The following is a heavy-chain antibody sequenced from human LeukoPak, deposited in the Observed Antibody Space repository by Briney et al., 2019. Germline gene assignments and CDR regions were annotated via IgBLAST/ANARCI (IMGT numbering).Heavy chain of an antibody. CDR1: EGTFSTDS. CDR3: ARDPGQPWDAFDV. V-gene: IGHV1-69*04. CDR2: IIPILGIA. Sequence: SVKVSCKASEGTFSTDSITWVRQAPGQGLEWMGRIIPILGIANYAQRFQVRVTITADKSTRTAYMELSSLRSEDTAIYYCARDPGQPWDAFDVWGQGARVTVSS. D-gene: IGHD6-13*01. J-gene: IGHJ3*01.